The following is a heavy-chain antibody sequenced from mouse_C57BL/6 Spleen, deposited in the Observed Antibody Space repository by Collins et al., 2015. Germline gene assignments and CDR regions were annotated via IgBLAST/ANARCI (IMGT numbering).Heavy chain of an antibody. CDR3: AREEYGNRGYFDV. CDR2: INPNNGGT. CDR1: GYTFTDYY. D-gene: IGHD2-1*01. J-gene: IGHJ1*03. V-gene: IGHV1-26*01. Sequence: EVQLQQSGPELVKPGASVKISCKASGYTFTDYYMNWVKQSHGKSLEWIGDINPNNGGTSYNQKFKGKATLTVDKSSSTAYMELRSLTSEDSAVYYCAREEYGNRGYFDVWGTGTTVTVSS.